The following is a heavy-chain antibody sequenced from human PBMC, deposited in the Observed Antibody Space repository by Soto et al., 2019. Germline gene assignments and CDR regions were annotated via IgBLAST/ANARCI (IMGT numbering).Heavy chain of an antibody. CDR1: GFSLSTSGMC. D-gene: IGHD1-20*01. Sequence: GSGPTLVNPTQTLTLTCTFSGFSLSTSGMCVSWIRQPPGKALEWLALIDWDDDKYYSTSLKTRLTISKDTSKNQVVLTMTNMDPVDTATYYCARIRGITGTPYNWFDPWGQGTLVTVSS. CDR2: IDWDDDK. V-gene: IGHV2-70*01. CDR3: ARIRGITGTPYNWFDP. J-gene: IGHJ5*02.